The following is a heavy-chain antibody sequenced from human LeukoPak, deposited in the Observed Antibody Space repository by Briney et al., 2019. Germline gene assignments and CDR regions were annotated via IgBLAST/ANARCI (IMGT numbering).Heavy chain of an antibody. CDR3: AYCSSTSCYIDWYFDL. J-gene: IGHJ2*01. Sequence: SETLSLTCAVSGYSISSGYYWGWIRQPPGKGLKWIGSIYHSGSTYYNPSLKSRVTISVDTSKNQFSLKLSSVTAADTAVYYCAYCSSTSCYIDWYFDLWGRGTLVTVSS. D-gene: IGHD2-2*02. CDR2: IYHSGST. CDR1: GYSISSGYY. V-gene: IGHV4-38-2*01.